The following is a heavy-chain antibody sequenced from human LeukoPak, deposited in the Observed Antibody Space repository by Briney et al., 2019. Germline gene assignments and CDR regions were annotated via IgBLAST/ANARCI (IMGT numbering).Heavy chain of an antibody. CDR1: GGSISSYY. D-gene: IGHD1-26*01. Sequence: PSETLSLTCTVSGGSISSYYWSWIRQPPGKGLERIGDIYYSGSTNYNPSLKSRVTISVDTSKNQFSLRLSSVTAADTAVYYSARLASGSYGPLTPFDYWGQGTLVTVSS. CDR3: ARLASGSYGPLTPFDY. CDR2: IYYSGST. J-gene: IGHJ4*02. V-gene: IGHV4-59*08.